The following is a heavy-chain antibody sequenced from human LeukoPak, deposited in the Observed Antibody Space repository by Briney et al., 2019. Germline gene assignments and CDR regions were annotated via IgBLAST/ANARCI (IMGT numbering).Heavy chain of an antibody. J-gene: IGHJ4*02. V-gene: IGHV1-46*01. CDR1: GYTFTIYY. Sequence: ASVKVSCKASGYTFTIYYMHWVRQAPGQGLEWIGIINPSGGSTNYAQNFQARVTMTRDTSISTAYMELSRLRSDDTALYYCARAAYYYDGSGYYLGDWGQGTLVTVSS. CDR2: INPSGGST. D-gene: IGHD3-22*01. CDR3: ARAAYYYDGSGYYLGD.